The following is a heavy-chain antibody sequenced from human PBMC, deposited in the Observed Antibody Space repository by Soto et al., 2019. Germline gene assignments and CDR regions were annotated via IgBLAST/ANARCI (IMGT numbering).Heavy chain of an antibody. J-gene: IGHJ3*02. D-gene: IGHD5-18*01. Sequence: SVNLSCKAAGCTLSRYPISWVRMTKEQGLEWMGGIIPIFGTANYAQKFQGRVTITADESTSTAYMELSSLRSEDTAVYYCARVRYSYGPNDAFDIWVQGTMVTVSS. CDR1: GCTLSRYP. CDR3: ARVRYSYGPNDAFDI. CDR2: IIPIFGTA. V-gene: IGHV1-69*13.